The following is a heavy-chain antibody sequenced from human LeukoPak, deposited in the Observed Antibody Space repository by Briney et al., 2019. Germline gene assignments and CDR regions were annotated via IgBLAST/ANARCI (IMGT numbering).Heavy chain of an antibody. J-gene: IGHJ4*02. D-gene: IGHD3-22*01. V-gene: IGHV3-66*04. CDR1: GFTFSSYN. CDR3: ARLSANSSAYFFDY. Sequence: PGGSLRLSCAASGFTFSSYNMSWVRQAPGKGLEWVSIIYRGGSTNYADSVKGRFTISRDTSKNTLYLQMNSLRAEDTAVYYCARLSANSSAYFFDYWGQGTLVTVSS. CDR2: IYRGGST.